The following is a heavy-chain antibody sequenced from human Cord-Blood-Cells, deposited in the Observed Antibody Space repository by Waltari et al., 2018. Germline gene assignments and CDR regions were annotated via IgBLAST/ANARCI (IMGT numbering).Heavy chain of an antibody. CDR3: ARLVWGSTIDAFDI. Sequence: EVQLPPSGAVVNKPGESLKISCKGFGYTFTIYWIDWLRQMPGEGLERMGIIYPGDSDTRYCPSFQGQVTISADKSIITAYLQCSSLKASDTAMYYCARLVWGSTIDAFDIWGQGTMVTVSS. V-gene: IGHV5-51*01. J-gene: IGHJ3*02. D-gene: IGHD7-27*01. CDR2: IYPGDSDT. CDR1: GYTFTIYW.